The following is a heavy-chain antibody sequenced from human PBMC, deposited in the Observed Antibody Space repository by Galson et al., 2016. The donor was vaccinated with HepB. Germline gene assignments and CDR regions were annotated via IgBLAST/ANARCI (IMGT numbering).Heavy chain of an antibody. CDR2: ISYDGSNK. Sequence: SLRLSCAASGFTFSSYGMHWVRQAPGKGLEWVAFISYDGSNKKYADSVKGRFTISRDNSKKTLYLQMNSLRPEDTAVYYCAREGTSRKTYWYLDLWGRGTLVTVS. CDR3: AREGTSRKTYWYLDL. D-gene: IGHD2-2*01. J-gene: IGHJ2*01. CDR1: GFTFSSYG. V-gene: IGHV3-30*03.